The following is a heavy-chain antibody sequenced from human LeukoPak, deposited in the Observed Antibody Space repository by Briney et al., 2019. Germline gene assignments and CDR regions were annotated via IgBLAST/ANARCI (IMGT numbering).Heavy chain of an antibody. J-gene: IGHJ4*02. Sequence: SVKVSCKASGGTFSSYDISWVRQAPGQGLEWMGGITPMFGTAKYAQKFQGRVTITAVESMSTVYMELSSLRSEDTAVYYCARGWLAETTVVTPYNYWGQGTLVTVSS. CDR2: ITPMFGTA. CDR3: ARGWLAETTVVTPYNY. CDR1: GGTFSSYD. V-gene: IGHV1-69*13. D-gene: IGHD4-23*01.